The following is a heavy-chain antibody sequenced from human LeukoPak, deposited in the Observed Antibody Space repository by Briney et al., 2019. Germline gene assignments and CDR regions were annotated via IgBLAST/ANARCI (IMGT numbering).Heavy chain of an antibody. CDR3: ARRGGSGSYRY. V-gene: IGHV4-4*02. Sequence: SGTLSLTCAVSGGSISSSNWWSWVRQPPGKGLEWIGEIYHSGSTNYNPSLKSRVTISVDTSKNQFSLKLSSVTAADTAVYYCARRGGSGSYRYWGQGTLVTVSS. D-gene: IGHD3-10*01. CDR2: IYHSGST. J-gene: IGHJ4*02. CDR1: GGSISSSNW.